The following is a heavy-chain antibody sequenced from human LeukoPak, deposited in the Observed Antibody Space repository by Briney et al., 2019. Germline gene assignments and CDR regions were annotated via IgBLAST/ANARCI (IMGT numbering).Heavy chain of an antibody. CDR1: GGSISSSSYY. CDR3: ARGEYSSGWFPPDY. D-gene: IGHD6-19*01. Sequence: SGPGLVKPSETLSLTCTVSGGSISSSSYYWGWIRQPPGKGLEWIGSIYYSGSTYYNPPLKSRVTISVDTSKNQFSLKLSSVTAADTAVYYCARGEYSSGWFPPDYWGQGTLVTVSS. V-gene: IGHV4-39*01. CDR2: IYYSGST. J-gene: IGHJ4*02.